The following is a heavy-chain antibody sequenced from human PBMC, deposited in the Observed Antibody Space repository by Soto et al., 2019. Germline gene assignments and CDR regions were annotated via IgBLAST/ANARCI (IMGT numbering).Heavy chain of an antibody. D-gene: IGHD3-22*01. CDR2: IYYSGST. V-gene: IGHV4-59*08. Sequence: SETLSLTCTVSGGSISSYYWSWIRQPPGKGLEWIGYIYYSGSTNYNPSLKSRVTISVDTSKNQFSLKLSSVTAADTAVYYCARHSPYYYDSSGYREFDYWGQRTLVTVS. CDR3: ARHSPYYYDSSGYREFDY. J-gene: IGHJ4*02. CDR1: GGSISSYY.